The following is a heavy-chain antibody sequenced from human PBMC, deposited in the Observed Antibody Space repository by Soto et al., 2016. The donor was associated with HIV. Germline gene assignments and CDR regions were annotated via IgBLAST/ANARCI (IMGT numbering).Heavy chain of an antibody. Sequence: QVQLVQSGAEVKKPGASVRVSCEASGYTFTSYDINWVRQATGQGLEWMGWMNPNSGNTGYAQKFQGRVTITRNTSISTAYMELSSLRSEDTAVYYCARGGRSAVYGSGSYYNWGWFDPWGQGTLVTVSS. D-gene: IGHD3-10*01. V-gene: IGHV1-8*03. CDR1: GYTFTSYD. CDR3: ARGGRSAVYGSGSYYNWGWFDP. CDR2: MNPNSGNT. J-gene: IGHJ5*02.